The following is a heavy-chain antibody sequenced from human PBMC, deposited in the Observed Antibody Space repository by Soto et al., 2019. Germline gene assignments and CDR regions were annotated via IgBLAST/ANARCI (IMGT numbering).Heavy chain of an antibody. CDR3: ARVIVVVPNNWFDP. CDR1: GYTFTSYD. J-gene: IGHJ5*02. D-gene: IGHD2-2*01. Sequence: QVQLVQSGAEVKKPGASVKVSCKASGYTFTSYDINWVRQATGQGLEWMGWMNPNSGNTGYAQKFQGRVTMTRNTSISTAYMELSSLRSEEKAVYYCARVIVVVPNNWFDPWGQGTLVTVYS. V-gene: IGHV1-8*01. CDR2: MNPNSGNT.